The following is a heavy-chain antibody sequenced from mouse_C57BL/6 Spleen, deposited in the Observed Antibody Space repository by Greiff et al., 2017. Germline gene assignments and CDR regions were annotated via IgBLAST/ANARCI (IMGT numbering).Heavy chain of an antibody. J-gene: IGHJ1*03. CDR1: GYTFTSYW. Sequence: QVQLQQPGAELVKPGASVKMSCKASGYTFTSYWITWVKQRPGQGLEWIGDIYPGSGSTNYNEKFKSKATLTVDTSSSTAYMQLSSLTSEDSAVYYCARPFYYDGSSPDWYFDVWGTGTTVTVSS. V-gene: IGHV1-55*01. CDR2: IYPGSGST. CDR3: ARPFYYDGSSPDWYFDV. D-gene: IGHD1-1*01.